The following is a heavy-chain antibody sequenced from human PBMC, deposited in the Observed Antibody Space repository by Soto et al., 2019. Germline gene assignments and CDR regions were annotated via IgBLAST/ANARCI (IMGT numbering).Heavy chain of an antibody. V-gene: IGHV3-30-3*01. CDR3: AREGQQRRIGNFDI. J-gene: IGHJ3*02. CDR1: GFTFSSYA. D-gene: IGHD6-25*01. Sequence: QVQLVESGGGVVQPGRSLRLSCAASGFTFSSYAMHWVRQAPGKGLEWVAVISYDGSNKYYADSVKGRFTISRDNSKNTLYLQMNSLRAEDTAVYYCAREGQQRRIGNFDIWGKGTMVTVSS. CDR2: ISYDGSNK.